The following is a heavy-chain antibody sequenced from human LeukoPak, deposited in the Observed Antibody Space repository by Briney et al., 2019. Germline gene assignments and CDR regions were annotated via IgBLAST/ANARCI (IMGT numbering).Heavy chain of an antibody. Sequence: SETLSLTCTVSGYSISSGFYWGWIRQPPGKGLEWIGTIHRGGSTNYNPSLQSRVTISVDTSKNQFSLHLSSVTVADTAMYYCARVSIYGRSYLDYWGQGTLVTASS. CDR3: ARVSIYGRSYLDY. CDR2: IHRGGST. CDR1: GYSISSGFY. V-gene: IGHV4-38-2*02. D-gene: IGHD3-10*01. J-gene: IGHJ4*02.